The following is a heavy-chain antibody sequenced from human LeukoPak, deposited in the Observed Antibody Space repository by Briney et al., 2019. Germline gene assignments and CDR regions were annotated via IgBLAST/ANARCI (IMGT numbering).Heavy chain of an antibody. J-gene: IGHJ4*02. CDR2: IYYSGST. Sequence: PSETLSLTCTVSGSSISNSGYYWGWIRQPPGKGLEWIGTIYYSGSTYYNPSLKSRVTMSVDTSKNQFSLKLSSVTAADTAVYYCARLDYGDYGGFDYWGQGTLVTVSS. V-gene: IGHV4-39*01. D-gene: IGHD4-17*01. CDR3: ARLDYGDYGGFDY. CDR1: GSSISNSGYY.